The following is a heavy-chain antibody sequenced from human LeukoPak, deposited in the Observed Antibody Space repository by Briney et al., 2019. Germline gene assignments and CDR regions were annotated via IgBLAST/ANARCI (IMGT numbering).Heavy chain of an antibody. V-gene: IGHV3-23*01. CDR3: AKDCEMNTAIPGAVDI. J-gene: IGHJ3*02. D-gene: IGHD4-17*01. CDR2: ISGGGGST. Sequence: GGSLRLSCAASGFTFSSYSMNWVRQAPGKGLEWVSSISGGGGSTYYADSVKGRLTISRDNSNHTLYLQLNSLRAEDTAVYYCAKDCEMNTAIPGAVDIWGQGTMVTVSS. CDR1: GFTFSSYS.